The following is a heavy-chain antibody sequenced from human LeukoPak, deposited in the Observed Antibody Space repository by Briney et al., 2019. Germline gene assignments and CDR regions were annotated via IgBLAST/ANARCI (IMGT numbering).Heavy chain of an antibody. Sequence: PGGSLRLSCAASGFTFSSYWMHWVRQAPGKGLVWVSVINNDGSGTNYADSVKGRSTISRDNAKNTLYLQMTSLGAEDTAVYYCARDLYLKTYYDFWSGYYGMNWFDPWGQGTLVTVSS. D-gene: IGHD3-3*01. CDR1: GFTFSSYW. V-gene: IGHV3-74*01. CDR2: INNDGSGT. CDR3: ARDLYLKTYYDFWSGYYGMNWFDP. J-gene: IGHJ5*02.